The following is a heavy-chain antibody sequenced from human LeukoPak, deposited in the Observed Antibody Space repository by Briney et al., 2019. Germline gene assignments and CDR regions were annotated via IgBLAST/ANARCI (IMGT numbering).Heavy chain of an antibody. J-gene: IGHJ4*02. Sequence: SETLSLTCAVSGYSISSGYYWGWIRQPPGKGLEWIGSIYHSGSTYYNPSLKSRVTISVDTSKNQLSLKLSSVTAADTAGYYSAIQDQFRFSEWLLLPFDGWGQGTLVTVSS. CDR1: GYSISSGYY. CDR3: AIQDQFRFSEWLLLPFDG. D-gene: IGHD3-3*01. CDR2: IYHSGST. V-gene: IGHV4-38-2*01.